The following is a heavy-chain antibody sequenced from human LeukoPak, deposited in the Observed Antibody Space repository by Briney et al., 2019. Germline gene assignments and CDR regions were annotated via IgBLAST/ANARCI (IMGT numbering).Heavy chain of an antibody. V-gene: IGHV4-59*08. D-gene: IGHD4-17*01. CDR3: AGLLDYGDYGDAFDI. CDR1: GASIRNYY. CDR2: IYYSGST. Sequence: SETLSLTCTVSGASIRNYYWSWIRQPAGKGLEWIGYIYYSGSTNYNPSLKSRVTISVDTSKNQFSLKLSSVTAADTAVYYCAGLLDYGDYGDAFDIWGQGTMVTVSS. J-gene: IGHJ3*02.